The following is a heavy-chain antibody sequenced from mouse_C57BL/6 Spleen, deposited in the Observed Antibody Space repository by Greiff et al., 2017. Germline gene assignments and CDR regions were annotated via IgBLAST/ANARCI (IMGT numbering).Heavy chain of an antibody. V-gene: IGHV7-1*01. CDR2: SRNKANDYTT. D-gene: IGHD4-1*01. CDR3: ARELLGYFDY. Sequence: EVQVVESGGGLVQSGRSLRLSCATSGFTFSDFYMEWVRQAPGKGLEWIAASRNKANDYTTEYSASVKGRFIVSRDTSQSILYLQMNARRAEDTAIYYCARELLGYFDYWGKGTTLTVSS. CDR1: GFTFSDFY. J-gene: IGHJ2*01.